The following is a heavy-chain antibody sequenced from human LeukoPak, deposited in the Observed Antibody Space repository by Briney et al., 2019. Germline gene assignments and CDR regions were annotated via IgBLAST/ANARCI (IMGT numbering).Heavy chain of an antibody. D-gene: IGHD6-13*01. Sequence: GASVKVSCKASGYTFTGYYMHWVRQAPGQGFEWMGRINPNSGGTNYAQKFQGRVTMTRDTSISTAYMELSRLRSDDTAVYYCARGYSSSWYDAFDIWGQGTMVTVSS. CDR1: GYTFTGYY. CDR2: INPNSGGT. CDR3: ARGYSSSWYDAFDI. V-gene: IGHV1-2*06. J-gene: IGHJ3*02.